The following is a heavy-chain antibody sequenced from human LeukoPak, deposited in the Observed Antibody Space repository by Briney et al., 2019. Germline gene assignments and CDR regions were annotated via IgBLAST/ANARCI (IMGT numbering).Heavy chain of an antibody. CDR3: ARHTRPGYSGYENAFDI. CDR2: IYGGGTT. D-gene: IGHD5-12*01. CDR1: GFTVSSNY. V-gene: IGHV3-66*04. Sequence: GGSLRLSCAASGFTVSSNYMNWVRQAPGEGLEWVSVIYGGGTTYYADSVKGRFTISRDNSKNTLYLQMNSLRAEDTAVYYCARHTRPGYSGYENAFDIWGQGTEVTVSS. J-gene: IGHJ3*02.